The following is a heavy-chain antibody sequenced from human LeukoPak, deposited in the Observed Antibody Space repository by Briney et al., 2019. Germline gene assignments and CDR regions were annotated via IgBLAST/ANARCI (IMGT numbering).Heavy chain of an antibody. CDR3: ASLVSLGPGAFDI. CDR1: GFTFSSYS. J-gene: IGHJ3*02. CDR2: ISSSSSYI. Sequence: GGSLRLSCAASGFTFSSYSMNWVRQAPGKGLEWVSSISSSSSYIYYADSVKGRFTISRDNAKNSLYLQMNSLRVEDTAVYYCASLVSLGPGAFDIWGQGTMVTVSS. V-gene: IGHV3-21*01.